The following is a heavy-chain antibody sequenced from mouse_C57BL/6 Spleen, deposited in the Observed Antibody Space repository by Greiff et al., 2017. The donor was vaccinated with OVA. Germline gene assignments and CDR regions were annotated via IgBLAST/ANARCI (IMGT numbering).Heavy chain of an antibody. D-gene: IGHD2-3*01. V-gene: IGHV6-6*01. CDR1: GFTFSDAW. CDR3: TRPAADGYYNHYFDY. CDR2: IRNKANNHAT. Sequence: EVKLMESGGGLVQPGGSMKLSCAASGFTFSDAWMDWVRQSPEKGLEWVAEIRNKANNHATYYAESVKGRFTISRDDSKSSVYLQMNSLRAEDTGIYYCTRPAADGYYNHYFDYWGQGTTLTVSS. J-gene: IGHJ2*01.